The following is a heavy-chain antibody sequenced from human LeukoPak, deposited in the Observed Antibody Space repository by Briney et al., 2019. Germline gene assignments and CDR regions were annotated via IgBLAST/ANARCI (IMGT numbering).Heavy chain of an antibody. Sequence: GGSLRLSCAASGFTVSSNYMSWVRQAPGKGLEWVSSISSSSSYIYYADSVKGRFTISRDNAKNSLYLQMNSLRAEDTAVYYCARDRQVPPPYYYYMDVWGKGTTVTVPS. CDR3: ARDRQVPPPYYYYMDV. J-gene: IGHJ6*03. CDR1: GFTVSSNY. CDR2: ISSSSSYI. V-gene: IGHV3-21*01.